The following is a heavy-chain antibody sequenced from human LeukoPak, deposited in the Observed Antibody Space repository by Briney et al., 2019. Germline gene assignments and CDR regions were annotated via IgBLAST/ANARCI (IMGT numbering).Heavy chain of an antibody. CDR2: IYYSGST. CDR3: ARAYCGGDCYGDYYYGMDV. Sequence: SETLSLTCTVSGGSISSGGYYWSWIRQPPGKGLEWIGYIYYSGSTNYNPSLKSRVTISVDTSKNQFSLKLSSVTAADTAVYYCARAYCGGDCYGDYYYGMDVWGQGTTVTVSS. V-gene: IGHV4-61*08. D-gene: IGHD2-21*02. J-gene: IGHJ6*02. CDR1: GGSISSGGYY.